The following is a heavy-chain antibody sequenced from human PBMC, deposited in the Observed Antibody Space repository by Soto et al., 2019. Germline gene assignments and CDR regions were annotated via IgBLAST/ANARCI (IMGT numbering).Heavy chain of an antibody. V-gene: IGHV1-3*01. CDR3: ARVGLGYCSSTSCYPVFDY. CDR2: INAGNGNT. CDR1: GYTFTSYA. D-gene: IGHD2-2*01. J-gene: IGHJ4*02. Sequence: QVQLVQSGAEVKKPGASVKVSCKASGYTFTSYAMHWVRQAPGQRLEWMGWINAGNGNTKYSQKFQGRVTITADESTSTAYMELSSLRSEDTAVYYCARVGLGYCSSTSCYPVFDYWGQGTLVTVSS.